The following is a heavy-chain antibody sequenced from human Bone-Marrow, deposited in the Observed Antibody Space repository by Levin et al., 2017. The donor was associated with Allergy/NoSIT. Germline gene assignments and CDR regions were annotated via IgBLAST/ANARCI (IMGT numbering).Heavy chain of an antibody. V-gene: IGHV3-30-3*01. D-gene: IGHD5-12*01. CDR2: ISYDGSNK. CDR1: GFTFSSYA. CDR3: ARDKVRYSGYENFDY. J-gene: IGHJ4*02. Sequence: TGGSLRLSCAASGFTFSSYAMHWVRQAPGKGLEWVAVISYDGSNKYYADSVKGRFTISRDNSKNTLYLQMNSLRAEDTAVYYCARDKVRYSGYENFDYWGQGTLVTVSS.